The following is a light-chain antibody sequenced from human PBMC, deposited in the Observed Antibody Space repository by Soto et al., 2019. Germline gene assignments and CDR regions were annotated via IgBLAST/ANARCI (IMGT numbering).Light chain of an antibody. V-gene: IGKV1-5*01. Sequence: DIQMTQSPSTLSASVGDRLTITCRASETISTWLAWYQQKPGNAPKLLISDASILEGGVPSRFSGSGSGTEFTLTIDSLQPDDSATYYCQQCNSDPVTFGGGTKVEIK. CDR3: QQCNSDPVT. J-gene: IGKJ4*01. CDR1: ETISTW. CDR2: DAS.